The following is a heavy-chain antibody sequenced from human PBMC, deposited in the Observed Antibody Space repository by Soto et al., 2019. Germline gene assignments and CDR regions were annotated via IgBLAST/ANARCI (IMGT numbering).Heavy chain of an antibody. CDR1: GDSVSSNSAA. J-gene: IGHJ4*02. V-gene: IGHV6-1*01. D-gene: IGHD1-1*01. Sequence: QVQLQPSGPGLVQPSQTLSLTCAIPGDSVSSNSAAWNWIRQSPSGGLEWLGRTYLRSKWYHDYALSVKSRITIDPDTSKNQFSLQLTSVTPEDTAVYYCARDYNGFDFWGQGTLVTVSS. CDR2: TYLRSKWYH. CDR3: ARDYNGFDF.